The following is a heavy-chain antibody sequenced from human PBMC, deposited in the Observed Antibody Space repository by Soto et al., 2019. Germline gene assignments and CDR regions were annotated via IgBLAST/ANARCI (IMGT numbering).Heavy chain of an antibody. CDR1: GHTLSELS. Sequence: QVQLVQSGAEVKKPGASVKVSCKVSGHTLSELSMHWVRQAPGKGLEWMGGFDPEDGETISAQKFQGRVTMTEDTSTDSTYMELSSRRSEDTAVYYCVAGGTRWLHSPFDYWGQGNLVTISS. D-gene: IGHD1-1*01. J-gene: IGHJ4*02. CDR2: FDPEDGET. V-gene: IGHV1-24*01. CDR3: VAGGTRWLHSPFDY.